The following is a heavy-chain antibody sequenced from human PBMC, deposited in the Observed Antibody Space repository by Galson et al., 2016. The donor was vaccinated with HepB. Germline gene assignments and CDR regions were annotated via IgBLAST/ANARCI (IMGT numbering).Heavy chain of an antibody. J-gene: IGHJ4*02. CDR2: TSFDGTKT. Sequence: SLRLSCAASGFTFSAYAVHWVRRAPGKGLEWVALTSFDGTKTSYADPAKGRFTVSRDNSMNTLNLQLGSLRPEDTAVYYCAREIEGKHGPYFDLWDQGTLVTVSS. CDR3: AREIEGKHGPYFDL. CDR1: GFTFSAYA. D-gene: IGHD2/OR15-2a*01. V-gene: IGHV3-30*04.